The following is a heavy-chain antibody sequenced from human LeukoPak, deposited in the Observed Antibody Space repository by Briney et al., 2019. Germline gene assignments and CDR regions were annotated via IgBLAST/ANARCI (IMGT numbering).Heavy chain of an antibody. D-gene: IGHD6-13*01. Sequence: GGSLRLSCAASGFTFSNYAMTWVRQAPGKGLEWVSTISGRDDSTYYADSVKGRFTISRDNSKNTLYLQMNSLRAEDTAVYYCASYSSLDYWGQGTLVTVSS. CDR3: ASYSSLDY. J-gene: IGHJ4*02. CDR2: ISGRDDST. V-gene: IGHV3-23*01. CDR1: GFTFSNYA.